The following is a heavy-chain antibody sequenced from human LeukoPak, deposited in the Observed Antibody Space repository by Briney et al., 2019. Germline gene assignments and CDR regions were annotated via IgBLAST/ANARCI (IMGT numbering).Heavy chain of an antibody. CDR2: IIPIFGTA. D-gene: IGHD4-17*01. J-gene: IGHJ3*02. Sequence: ASVKVSCKASGGTFSSYAISWVRQAPGQGLEWMGGIIPIFGTANYAQKFQGRVTITADESTSTAYTELSSLRSEDTAVYYCARDQSPYYGHYDHGAFDIWGQGTMVTVSS. CDR3: ARDQSPYYGHYDHGAFDI. CDR1: GGTFSSYA. V-gene: IGHV1-69*13.